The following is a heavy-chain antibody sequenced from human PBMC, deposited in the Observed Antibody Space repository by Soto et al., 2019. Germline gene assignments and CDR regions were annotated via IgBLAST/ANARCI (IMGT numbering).Heavy chain of an antibody. V-gene: IGHV1-46*03. CDR1: GFTFTTYY. D-gene: IGHD6-19*01. Sequence: ASVKVSCKASGFTFTTYYMHWVRQAPGQGLEWMGIINPSGGSTSYAQKFQGRVTMTRDTSTSTVHMELSSLRSEDTAMYYCARGGPLLYSSGWSWGQGTLVTVSS. CDR2: INPSGGST. J-gene: IGHJ5*02. CDR3: ARGGPLLYSSGWS.